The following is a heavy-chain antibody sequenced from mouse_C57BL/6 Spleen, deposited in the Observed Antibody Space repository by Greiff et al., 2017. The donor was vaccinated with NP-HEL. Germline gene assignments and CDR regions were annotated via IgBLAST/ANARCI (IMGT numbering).Heavy chain of an antibody. Sequence: EVQLQQSGPELVKPGASVKISCKASGYTFTDYYMNWVKQSHGKSLEWIGDINPNNGGTSYNQKFKGKATLTVDKSSSTAYMELRSLTSEDSAVYYCARSEDGYSWYFDVWGTGTTVTVSS. CDR1: GYTFTDYY. CDR3: ARSEDGYSWYFDV. V-gene: IGHV1-26*01. D-gene: IGHD2-3*01. CDR2: INPNNGGT. J-gene: IGHJ1*03.